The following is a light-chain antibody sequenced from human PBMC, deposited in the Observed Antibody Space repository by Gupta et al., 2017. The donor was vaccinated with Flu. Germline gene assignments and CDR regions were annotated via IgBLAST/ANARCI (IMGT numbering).Light chain of an antibody. CDR1: QSVSSSY. Sequence: EIVMTQSPATLSLSPVERATLSCRASQSVSSSYLSWYQQKPGQTPRLPIYGASTTATDIPARFSGSGSRTDFTLTISSLQPEDFAVYYCQQDDNLRVTFGHGTKVDIK. CDR3: QQDDNLRVT. V-gene: IGKV3/OR2-268*02. J-gene: IGKJ3*01. CDR2: GAS.